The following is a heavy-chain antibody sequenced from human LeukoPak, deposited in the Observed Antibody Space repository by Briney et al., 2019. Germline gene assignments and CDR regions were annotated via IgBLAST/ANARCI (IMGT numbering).Heavy chain of an antibody. CDR2: INPSGGST. V-gene: IGHV1-46*01. CDR1: GYTFTSYY. Sequence: ASVKVSCKASGYTFTSYYMYWVRQAPAPGIEWVGIINPSGGSTSYAQKFQARLTRSRATSTSTVYMELSSLRSEDTAVYSRARNPNVDDYGLYYFDYWGQGTLVTVSS. J-gene: IGHJ4*02. CDR3: ARNPNVDDYGLYYFDY. D-gene: IGHD4-17*01.